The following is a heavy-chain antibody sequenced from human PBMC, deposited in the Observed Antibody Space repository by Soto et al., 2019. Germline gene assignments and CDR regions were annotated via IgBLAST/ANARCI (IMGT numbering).Heavy chain of an antibody. D-gene: IGHD2-2*01. J-gene: IGHJ4*02. V-gene: IGHV4-61*01. CDR2: ITDIGST. Sequence: SETLSLTCGVSGGSVGSGSYFWTWIRQPPGKGLEWIGYITDIGSTDYNPSLKSRVIISTDTTKNHFSLNLKSVTAADTAVYYCARKRVAPAQYFFDYWGQGIPVTVSS. CDR1: GGSVGSGSYF. CDR3: ARKRVAPAQYFFDY.